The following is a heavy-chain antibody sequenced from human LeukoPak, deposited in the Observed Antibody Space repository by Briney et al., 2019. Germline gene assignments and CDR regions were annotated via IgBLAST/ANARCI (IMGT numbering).Heavy chain of an antibody. Sequence: PSETLSLTCSVSGGSISSGRYYWVWIRQPPGKGQEWIGSIDYSGSTYYNPSLKSRVTISIDTSKNQFSLKLSSVTAADTALYYCARQHTRIAVPALLDLWGHGTLVTVSS. D-gene: IGHD6-19*01. CDR3: ARQHTRIAVPALLDL. CDR1: GGSISSGRYY. J-gene: IGHJ5*02. V-gene: IGHV4-39*01. CDR2: IDYSGST.